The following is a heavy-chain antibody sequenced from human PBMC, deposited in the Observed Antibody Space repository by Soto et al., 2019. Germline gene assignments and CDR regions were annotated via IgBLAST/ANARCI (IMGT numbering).Heavy chain of an antibody. V-gene: IGHV3-30-3*01. Sequence: QVQLVESGGGVVQPGRSLRLSCAASGFTFSSYAMHWVRQAPGKGLEWVAVISYDGSNKYYADSVKGRFTISRDNSKNTLYRQMNSLRAADTAVYYCARAATVTLRRDLDYWGQGTLVTVSS. CDR1: GFTFSSYA. CDR3: ARAATVTLRRDLDY. CDR2: ISYDGSNK. J-gene: IGHJ4*02. D-gene: IGHD4-17*01.